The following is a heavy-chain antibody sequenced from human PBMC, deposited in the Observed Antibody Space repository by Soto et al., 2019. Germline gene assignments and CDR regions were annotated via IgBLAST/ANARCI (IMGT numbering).Heavy chain of an antibody. Sequence: QVQLVESGGGVVQPGRSLRLSCAASGFTFSSYAMHWVRQAPGKGLEWVAVISYDGSNKYYADSVKGRFTISRDNSKNMLYLQMNSLRAEDTAVYYCARDPSTYYDFWSGYSARNYFDYWGQGTLVTVSS. CDR3: ARDPSTYYDFWSGYSARNYFDY. CDR1: GFTFSSYA. D-gene: IGHD3-3*01. V-gene: IGHV3-30-3*01. CDR2: ISYDGSNK. J-gene: IGHJ4*02.